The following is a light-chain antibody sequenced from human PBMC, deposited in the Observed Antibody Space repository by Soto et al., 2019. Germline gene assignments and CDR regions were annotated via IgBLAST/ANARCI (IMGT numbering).Light chain of an antibody. J-gene: IGKJ2*01. Sequence: DIQMTQSPSTLSASVGDRVTITCRASQTISNYLAWYQQKPGKAPKLLIYDASSLESGVPSRFSGRGSGTEFTLTITGLQPDDFATYSCQHYNSYPYTFGQGTKLEIK. CDR1: QTISNY. V-gene: IGKV1-5*01. CDR2: DAS. CDR3: QHYNSYPYT.